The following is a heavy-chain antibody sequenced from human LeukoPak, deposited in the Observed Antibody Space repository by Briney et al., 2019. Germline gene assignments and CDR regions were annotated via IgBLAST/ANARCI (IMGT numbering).Heavy chain of an antibody. CDR1: GGSFSGYF. Sequence: KSSETLSLTCAVYGGSFSGYFWSWIRQPPGKGLEWIGEINYSGSTNYNPSLKSRVTISVDTSKNQFSLKLSSVTAADTAVYYCARKGRAGIAARLDWVRNWFDPWGQGTLVTVSS. CDR3: ARKGRAGIAARLDWVRNWFDP. J-gene: IGHJ5*02. D-gene: IGHD6-6*01. V-gene: IGHV4-34*01. CDR2: INYSGST.